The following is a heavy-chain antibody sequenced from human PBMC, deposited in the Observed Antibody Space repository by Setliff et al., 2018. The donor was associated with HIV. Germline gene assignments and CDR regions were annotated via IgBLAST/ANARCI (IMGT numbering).Heavy chain of an antibody. CDR1: GGSFSDYY. D-gene: IGHD6-13*01. CDR3: ARVSCSSWYSIPRYYYYSMDV. J-gene: IGHJ6*03. CDR2: MYYTGST. V-gene: IGHV4-34*01. Sequence: SETLSLTCAVYGGSFSDYYWAWIRQPPGKGLEWIGSMYYTGSTNYNPSLRSRVTTSVDTSKNQFSLRLRSVTAADTAVYYCARVSCSSWYSIPRYYYYSMDVWGNGTTVTVSS.